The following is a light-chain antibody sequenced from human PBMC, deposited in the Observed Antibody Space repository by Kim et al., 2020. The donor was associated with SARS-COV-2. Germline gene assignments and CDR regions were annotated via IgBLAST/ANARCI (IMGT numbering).Light chain of an antibody. CDR3: QQYDRSPLT. CDR1: QTVNSDY. Sequence: IVLTQSPGTLSLSPGERASLSCRASQTVNSDYLAWYQQKPGQAPRLLIYDASNRATGIPDRFTGSGSGTDFTLAISRLEPEDSAMYYCQQYDRSPLTFGGGTKLEI. J-gene: IGKJ4*01. V-gene: IGKV3-20*01. CDR2: DAS.